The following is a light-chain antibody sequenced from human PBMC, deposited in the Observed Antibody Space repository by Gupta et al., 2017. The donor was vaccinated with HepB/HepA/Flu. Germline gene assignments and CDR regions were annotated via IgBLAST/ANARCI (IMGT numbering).Light chain of an antibody. J-gene: IGKJ4*01. CDR1: QTVNKY. Sequence: VLTQSPATLSLSPGDRATLSCRASQTVNKYLVWYQQKPGQAPRLLIYDASNRATGIPDRFSASGSGTDFTLTISSLEPEDFAVYYCQQRSNWPHTFGGGTKLEIK. CDR2: DAS. V-gene: IGKV3-11*01. CDR3: QQRSNWPHT.